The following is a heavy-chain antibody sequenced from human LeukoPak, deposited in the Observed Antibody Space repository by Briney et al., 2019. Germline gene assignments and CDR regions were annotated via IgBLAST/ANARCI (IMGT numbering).Heavy chain of an antibody. CDR1: GFTFSSYA. V-gene: IGHV3-30-3*01. CDR2: ISHDGSNK. J-gene: IGHJ6*04. CDR3: ARDLGTSSHYYYGMDV. D-gene: IGHD2-2*01. Sequence: PGGPLRLSCAASGFTFSSYAMHWVRQAPGKGLAWVAVISHDGSNKYYADSVRGRFTISRDNSKDTLYLQMNSLRAEDTTVYYCARDLGTSSHYYYGMDVWGKGTTVTVSS.